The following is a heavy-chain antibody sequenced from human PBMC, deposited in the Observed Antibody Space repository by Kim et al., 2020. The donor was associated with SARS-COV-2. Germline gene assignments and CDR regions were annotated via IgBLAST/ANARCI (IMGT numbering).Heavy chain of an antibody. CDR1: GGTFSSYA. CDR3: ARGIGSDTAMVEDYYYYGMDV. Sequence: SVKVSCKASGGTFSSYAISWVRQAPGQGLEWMGGIIPIFGTANYAQKFQGRVTITADESTSTAYMELSSLRSEDTAVYYCARGIGSDTAMVEDYYYYGMDVWGQGTTVTVSS. CDR2: IIPIFGTA. J-gene: IGHJ6*02. D-gene: IGHD5-18*01. V-gene: IGHV1-69*13.